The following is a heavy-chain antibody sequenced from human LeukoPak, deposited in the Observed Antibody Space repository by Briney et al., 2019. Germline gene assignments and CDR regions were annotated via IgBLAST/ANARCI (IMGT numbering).Heavy chain of an antibody. Sequence: PGGSLRLSCAASGFTFSSYEINWVRQAPGRGLEWVSYISSRCSTRYYADSGKGRFTISRDNAKNSLYLQMNRLRAEDTVVYYFASVGSSGSWGQGTLVTVSS. J-gene: IGHJ5*02. V-gene: IGHV3-48*03. CDR3: ASVGSSGS. CDR2: ISSRCSTR. D-gene: IGHD3-22*01. CDR1: GFTFSSYE.